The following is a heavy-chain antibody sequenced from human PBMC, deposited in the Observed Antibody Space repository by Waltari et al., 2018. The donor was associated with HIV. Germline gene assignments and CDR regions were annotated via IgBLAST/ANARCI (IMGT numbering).Heavy chain of an antibody. D-gene: IGHD4-17*01. CDR1: GFTFSSSG. CDR2: ISYDGSNK. J-gene: IGHJ4*02. CDR3: AKTGYGDYGRDD. Sequence: VQLVASGGGVVQRGRSLRLSSAASGFTFSSSGMHWVRQAPGKGLEWVAVISYDGSNKFYTDSVKGRFTISRDNSKNTLYLQMNSLRAEDTAVYYCAKTGYGDYGRDDWGQGTLVTVSS. V-gene: IGHV3-30*18.